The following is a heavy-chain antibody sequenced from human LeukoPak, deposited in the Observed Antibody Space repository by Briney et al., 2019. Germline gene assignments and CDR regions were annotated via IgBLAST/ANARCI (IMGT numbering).Heavy chain of an antibody. J-gene: IGHJ4*02. CDR2: ISGSGGST. Sequence: GGSLRLSCAASGFTFSSYAMSWVRQAPGKGLEWVSAISGSGGSTYYADSVKGRFTISRDNSKNTLYLQMNSLRAEDTAVYYCANPQGGYGLFDYWGQGTLVTVSS. CDR3: ANPQGGYGLFDY. V-gene: IGHV3-23*01. D-gene: IGHD5-18*01. CDR1: GFTFSSYA.